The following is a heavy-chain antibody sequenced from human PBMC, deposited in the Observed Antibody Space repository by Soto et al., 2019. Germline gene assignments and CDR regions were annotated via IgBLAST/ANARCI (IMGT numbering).Heavy chain of an antibody. J-gene: IGHJ3*02. CDR2: IYYSGTT. V-gene: IGHV4-31*03. D-gene: IGHD3-3*01. CDR1: GGSLTSNGYY. CDR3: ARDLLYRAVFEI. Sequence: QVHLQESGPGLVKPSQTLSLTCTVSGGSLTSNGYYWSWIRQRPEKGLEWLGYIYYSGTTHFNPSLKSRLSISMDTSNNQFSLNLTSVTAADTAVYFCARDLLYRAVFEIWGQGTLVIVSA.